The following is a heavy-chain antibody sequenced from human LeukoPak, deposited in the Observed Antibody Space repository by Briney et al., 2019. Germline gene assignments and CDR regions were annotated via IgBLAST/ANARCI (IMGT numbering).Heavy chain of an antibody. D-gene: IGHD1-26*01. Sequence: GGSLILSCAASGFTFSSYAMSWVRQAPGKGLEWVSAIRGSGGSTYYADAGKGRFTISRDNSKNTQELQRNSLRAEDTAVYYCARSGRGGAFDIWGQGTMVTVSS. CDR1: GFTFSSYA. J-gene: IGHJ3*02. CDR2: IRGSGGST. CDR3: ARSGRGGAFDI. V-gene: IGHV3-23*01.